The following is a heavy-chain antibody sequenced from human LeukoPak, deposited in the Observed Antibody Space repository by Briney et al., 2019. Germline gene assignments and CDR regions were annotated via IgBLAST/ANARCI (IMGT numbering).Heavy chain of an antibody. CDR1: GFTFSSYA. J-gene: IGHJ6*02. V-gene: IGHV3-23*01. Sequence: QPGGSLRLYCAASGFTFSSYAMSWVRQAPGKGLEWVSAISGSGGSTYYADSVKGRFTISRDNSKNTLYLQMNSLRAEDTAVYYCAKDLLVGIVVVTAIRGYYYGMDVWGQGTTVTVSS. CDR3: AKDLLVGIVVVTAIRGYYYGMDV. D-gene: IGHD2-21*02. CDR2: ISGSGGST.